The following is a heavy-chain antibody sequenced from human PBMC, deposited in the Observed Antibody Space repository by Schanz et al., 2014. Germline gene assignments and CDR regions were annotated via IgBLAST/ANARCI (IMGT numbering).Heavy chain of an antibody. CDR3: AKVAPAATYLDS. V-gene: IGHV3-21*01. CDR2: ISSSSSYI. D-gene: IGHD2-2*01. CDR1: GFTFSTYY. Sequence: VQLVESGGGVVQPGRSLRLSCAASGFTFSTYYMNWVRQAPGKGLEWVSSISSSSSYISYADSVKGRFTISRDNAKNSLYLQMNSLRAEDTAVYYCAKVAPAATYLDSWGLGTLVTVSS. J-gene: IGHJ4*02.